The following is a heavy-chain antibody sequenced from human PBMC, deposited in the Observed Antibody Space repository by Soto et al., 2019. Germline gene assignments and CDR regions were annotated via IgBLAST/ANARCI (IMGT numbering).Heavy chain of an antibody. Sequence: GGSLRLPCAASVFTYIRYAMSCVRQAPGKGREWVAAISGSGGSTNYADSVMGRFTISRDNSQNPLSPQLHTLRAADTAVSYRAKDPGMITFGGSPRTSFYYYLDVWGKGTTFTVSS. V-gene: IGHV3-23*01. CDR2: ISGSGGST. CDR3: AKDPGMITFGGSPRTSFYYYLDV. D-gene: IGHD3-16*01. J-gene: IGHJ6*03. CDR1: VFTYIRYA.